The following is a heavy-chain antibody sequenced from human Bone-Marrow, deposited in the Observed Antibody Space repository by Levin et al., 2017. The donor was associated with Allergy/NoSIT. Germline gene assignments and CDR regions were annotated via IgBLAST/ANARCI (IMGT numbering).Heavy chain of an antibody. Sequence: PSETLSLTCDVSGYSVSSGYYWGWVRQPPGKGLEWIGSVLHTGGTYYNPSLKSRVTISADTSKNQLSLKLSSVSVADTAVYYCTLKPIAVPGTYWGQGTLVTVPS. CDR2: VLHTGGT. CDR1: GYSVSSGYY. D-gene: IGHD6-19*01. V-gene: IGHV4-38-2*01. CDR3: TLKPIAVPGTY. J-gene: IGHJ4*02.